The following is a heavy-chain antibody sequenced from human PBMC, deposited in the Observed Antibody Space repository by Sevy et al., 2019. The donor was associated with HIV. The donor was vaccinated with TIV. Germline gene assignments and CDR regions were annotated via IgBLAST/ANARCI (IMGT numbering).Heavy chain of an antibody. Sequence: ASVKVSCKASGYTFSSYDINWVRQATGQGLERMGWMNPNSGNTDYAQKFQDRVTMTRNTSISTAYMGLNSVRSEDTAVYYCAKILAFCSSTSCYTGYSHYGMDVWGQGTTVTVS. J-gene: IGHJ6*02. V-gene: IGHV1-8*01. CDR3: AKILAFCSSTSCYTGYSHYGMDV. CDR1: GYTFSSYD. CDR2: MNPNSGNT. D-gene: IGHD2-2*02.